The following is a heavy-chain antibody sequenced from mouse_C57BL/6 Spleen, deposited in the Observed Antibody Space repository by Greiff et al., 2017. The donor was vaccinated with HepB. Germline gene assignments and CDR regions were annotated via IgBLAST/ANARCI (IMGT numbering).Heavy chain of an antibody. CDR1: GYTFTSYW. CDR3: ARWITTVGYFDV. Sequence: QVQLKQPGTELVKPGASVKLSCKASGYTFTSYWMHWVKQRPGQGLEWIGNINPSNGGTNYNEKFKSKATLTVDKSSSTAYMQLSSLTSEDSAVYYCARWITTVGYFDVWGTGTTVTVSS. CDR2: INPSNGGT. D-gene: IGHD1-1*01. J-gene: IGHJ1*03. V-gene: IGHV1-53*01.